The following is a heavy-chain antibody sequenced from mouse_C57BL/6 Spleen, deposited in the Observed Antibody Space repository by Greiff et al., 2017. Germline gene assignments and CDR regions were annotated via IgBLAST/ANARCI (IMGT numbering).Heavy chain of an antibody. CDR2: ITYDGSN. D-gene: IGHD1-1*01. V-gene: IGHV3-6*01. J-gene: IGHJ2*01. Sequence: EVQLQQSGPGLVKPSQSVSLTCSVTGYSITSGYYWYWIRQFPGNKLEWMGFITYDGSNNYNPSLKNPTSITRDTSKNQFYLKLNSVTTEDTAAYYCAREDTTLFDYWGQGTTLTVS. CDR1: GYSITSGYY. CDR3: AREDTTLFDY.